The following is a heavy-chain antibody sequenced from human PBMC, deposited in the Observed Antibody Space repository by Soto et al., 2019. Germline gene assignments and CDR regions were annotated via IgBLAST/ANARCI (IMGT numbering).Heavy chain of an antibody. J-gene: IGHJ4*02. Sequence: VASVKVSCKTSGYTFTSYALHWVRQAPGQRLEWMGWINAGNGNTKYSQNFQGTVTFTRDTSASTAYMDLSSLRSEDTALYYCARATYSESYYFDYWGQGTLVTVSS. V-gene: IGHV1-3*01. CDR3: ARATYSESYYFDY. CDR1: GYTFTSYA. D-gene: IGHD1-26*01. CDR2: INAGNGNT.